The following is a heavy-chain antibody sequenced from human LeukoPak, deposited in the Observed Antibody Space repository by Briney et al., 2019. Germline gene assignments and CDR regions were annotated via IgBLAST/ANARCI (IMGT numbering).Heavy chain of an antibody. D-gene: IGHD5-12*01. CDR2: INPNSGGT. Sequence: RASVKVSCKASGYTFTGYYIHWVRQAPGQGLEWMGWINPNSGGTNYAQKFQGRVTMTRDTSITTAYMELSRLRSGDTAVYYCARGGVDIVATIGSYYFDYWGQGTLVTVSS. CDR3: ARGGVDIVATIGSYYFDY. J-gene: IGHJ4*02. CDR1: GYTFTGYY. V-gene: IGHV1-2*02.